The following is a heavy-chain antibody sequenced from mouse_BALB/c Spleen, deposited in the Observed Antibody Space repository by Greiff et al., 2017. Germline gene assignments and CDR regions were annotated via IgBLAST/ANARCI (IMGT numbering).Heavy chain of an antibody. Sequence: EVMLVESGGDLVKPGGSLKLSCAASGFTFSSYGMSWVRQTPDKRLEWVATISSGGSYTYYPDSVKGRFTISRDNAKNTLYLQMSSLKSEDTAMYYCARHYYGYWFAYWGQGTLVTVSA. CDR3: ARHYYGYWFAY. D-gene: IGHD1-2*01. J-gene: IGHJ3*01. CDR2: ISSGGSYT. CDR1: GFTFSSYG. V-gene: IGHV5-6*02.